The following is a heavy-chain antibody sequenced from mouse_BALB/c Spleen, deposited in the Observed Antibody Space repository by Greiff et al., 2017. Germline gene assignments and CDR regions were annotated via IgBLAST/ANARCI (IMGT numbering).Heavy chain of an antibody. CDR3: VTHYGAY. J-gene: IGHJ3*01. CDR1: GFSLTSYG. D-gene: IGHD1-2*01. CDR2: IWSGGST. V-gene: IGHV2-2-2*01. Sequence: VQLKESGPGLVQPSQSLSITCTVSGFSLTSYGVHWVRQSPGKGLEWLGVIWSGGSTDYNAAFISRLSISKDNSKSQVFFKMNSLQADDTAIYYCVTHYGAYWGQGTLVTVSA.